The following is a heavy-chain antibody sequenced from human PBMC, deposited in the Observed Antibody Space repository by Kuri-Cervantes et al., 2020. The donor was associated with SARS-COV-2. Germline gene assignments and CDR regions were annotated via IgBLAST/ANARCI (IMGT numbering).Heavy chain of an antibody. D-gene: IGHD6-13*01. J-gene: IGHJ4*02. CDR1: GFTFSNSD. V-gene: IGHV3-19*01. Sequence: GESLKSSCAASGFTFSNSDMNWVRQAPGKRLEWVSGVSWNGSRTHYADSVKGRFIISRDNSRNFLYQQMNSLRPEDMAVYYCVRHKAAASIVAPDWGQGTLVTVSS. CDR2: VSWNGSRT. CDR3: VRHKAAASIVAPD.